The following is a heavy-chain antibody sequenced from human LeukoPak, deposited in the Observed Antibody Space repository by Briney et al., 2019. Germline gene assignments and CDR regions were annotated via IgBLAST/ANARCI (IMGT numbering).Heavy chain of an antibody. Sequence: SETLSLICTVSGGSISSYYWSWIRQPPGKGLEWIGYIYYSGSTNYNPSLKSRVTISVDTSKNQFSLKLSSVTAADTAVYYCARGGDLGYCSSTSCSNWFDPWGQGTLVTVSS. CDR2: IYYSGST. CDR1: GGSISSYY. J-gene: IGHJ5*02. CDR3: ARGGDLGYCSSTSCSNWFDP. D-gene: IGHD2-2*01. V-gene: IGHV4-59*01.